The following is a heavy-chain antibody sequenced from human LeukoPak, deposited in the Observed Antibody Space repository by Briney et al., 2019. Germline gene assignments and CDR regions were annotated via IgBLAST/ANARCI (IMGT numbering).Heavy chain of an antibody. CDR1: GITLRNYG. CDR3: AKRGVVIRVILVGFHKEAYYFDS. D-gene: IGHD3-22*01. CDR2: ISDSGGST. V-gene: IGHV3-23*01. Sequence: GGSLRLSCAVSGITLRNYGMSWVRQAPGKGLEWVAGISDSGGSTNYADSVKGRFTISSDNPKNTLYLQMNSLRAEDTAVYFCAKRGVVIRVILVGFHKEAYYFDSWGQGALVTVSS. J-gene: IGHJ4*02.